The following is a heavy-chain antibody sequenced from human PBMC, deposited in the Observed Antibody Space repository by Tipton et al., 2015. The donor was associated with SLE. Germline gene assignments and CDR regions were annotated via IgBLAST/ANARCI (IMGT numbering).Heavy chain of an antibody. Sequence: TLSLTCIVSGGSMNSHYWSWIRQPPGKELEWIGYIYYSGSTNYNPSLKSRVTISVDTSKNQFSLKLSSVTAADTAVYYCARGSGLEGAPDAFDIWGQGTMVTVSS. CDR1: GGSMNSHY. V-gene: IGHV4-59*11. D-gene: IGHD1-26*01. CDR2: IYYSGST. J-gene: IGHJ3*02. CDR3: ARGSGLEGAPDAFDI.